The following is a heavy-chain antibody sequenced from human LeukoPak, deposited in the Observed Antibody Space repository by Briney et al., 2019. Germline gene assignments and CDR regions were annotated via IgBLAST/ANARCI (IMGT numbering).Heavy chain of an antibody. CDR2: ITSDGKIT. J-gene: IGHJ4*02. CDR3: AASDYGGNSRFDY. D-gene: IGHD4-23*01. CDR1: GFTSSNYW. V-gene: IGHV3-74*01. Sequence: GGSLRLSCAASGFTSSNYWMHWVRQSPGKGLVWVSRITSDGKITNYADSVKGRFTVSRANANNTLYLEMNSLRAEDTAVYYCAASDYGGNSRFDYWGQGTLVTVSS.